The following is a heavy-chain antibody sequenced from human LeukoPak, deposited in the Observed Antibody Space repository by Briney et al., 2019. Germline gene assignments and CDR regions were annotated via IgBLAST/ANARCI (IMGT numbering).Heavy chain of an antibody. CDR2: ISGSGGST. CDR1: GFTFSSYA. Sequence: GGSLRLSCAASGFTFSSYAMSWVRQAPGKGLEWVSAISGSGGSTYYADSVKGRFTISRDSSKNTLYLQMNSLRAEDTAVYYCAKQGYYYDSSGYYFDYWGQGTLVTVSS. CDR3: AKQGYYYDSSGYYFDY. D-gene: IGHD3-22*01. V-gene: IGHV3-23*01. J-gene: IGHJ4*02.